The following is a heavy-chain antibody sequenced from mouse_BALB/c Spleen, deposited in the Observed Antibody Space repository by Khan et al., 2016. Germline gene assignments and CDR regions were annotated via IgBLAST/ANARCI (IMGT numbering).Heavy chain of an antibody. Sequence: VQLQQSGPELVKPGASVKVSCKASGYAFTSYNMYWVKQSHGKSLEWIGYIDPYNGGTNYNQKFKGTATLTVDKSSSTAFMHLNSLTSEDSAVYYCASDLLWYAMDYWGQGTSVTVSS. CDR2: IDPYNGGT. CDR3: ASDLLWYAMDY. D-gene: IGHD2-1*01. J-gene: IGHJ4*01. CDR1: GYAFTSYN. V-gene: IGHV1S135*01.